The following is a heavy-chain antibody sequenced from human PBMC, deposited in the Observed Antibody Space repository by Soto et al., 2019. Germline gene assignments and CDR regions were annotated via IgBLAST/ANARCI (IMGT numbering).Heavy chain of an antibody. CDR1: GFSISNFW. Sequence: GGSLRLSSEAPGFSISNFWMIWVRQAPGKGLEWVANIKQDGSEKYYVDSVKGRFTISRDNAKNSLYLQMNSLRAEDTAMYYCTSSFYYDTSGYDWGQGTLVTVSS. V-gene: IGHV3-7*01. J-gene: IGHJ4*02. CDR2: IKQDGSEK. CDR3: TSSFYYDTSGYD. D-gene: IGHD3-22*01.